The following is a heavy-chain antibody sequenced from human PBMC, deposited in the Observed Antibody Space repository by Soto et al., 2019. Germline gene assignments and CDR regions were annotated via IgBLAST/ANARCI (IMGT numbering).Heavy chain of an antibody. Sequence: ASVKVSCKASGYTFTSYDINWVRQATGQGLEWMGWMNPNSGNTGYAQKFQGHVTISVDKSISTAYVQWSSLKASDSAIYYCFRGGVTSRTFDYWGQGTLVTVSS. V-gene: IGHV1-8*01. D-gene: IGHD3-16*01. CDR2: MNPNSGNT. CDR3: FRGGVTSRTFDY. CDR1: GYTFTSYD. J-gene: IGHJ4*02.